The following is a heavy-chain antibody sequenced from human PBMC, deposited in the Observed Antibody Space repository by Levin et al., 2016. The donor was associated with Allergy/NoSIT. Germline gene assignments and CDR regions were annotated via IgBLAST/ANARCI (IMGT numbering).Heavy chain of an antibody. CDR2: IYHSGTT. V-gene: IGHV4-59*08. CDR1: GGSIGSYY. J-gene: IGHJ4*02. CDR3: ARHAVSRSWLSDY. Sequence: SETLSLTCTVSGGSIGSYYWSWMRQSPGKGLECLGYIYHSGTTNYNPSLKSRVTISVDRSKNQFSLKLTSVTAADTAVYYCARHAVSRSWLSDYWGRGTLLTVSS. D-gene: IGHD3-22*01.